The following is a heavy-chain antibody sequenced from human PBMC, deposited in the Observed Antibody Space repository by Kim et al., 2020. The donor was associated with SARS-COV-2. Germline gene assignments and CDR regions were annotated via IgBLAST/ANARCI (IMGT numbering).Heavy chain of an antibody. J-gene: IGHJ4*02. CDR3: ARGVAAAGVGNQNWAADH. CDR2: MYHSGGT. D-gene: IGHD6-13*01. Sequence: SETLSLTCAVSGASITNWWNWVRQSPGKGLEWIGEMYHSGGTTYNPSLKGRVTISVDKSKNQVSLKMTSVTAADTAVYYCARGVAAAGVGNQNWAADHWGQGVPVIVSS. V-gene: IGHV4-4*02. CDR1: GASITNW.